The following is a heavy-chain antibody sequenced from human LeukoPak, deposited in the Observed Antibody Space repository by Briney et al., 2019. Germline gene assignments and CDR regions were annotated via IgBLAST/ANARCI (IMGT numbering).Heavy chain of an antibody. V-gene: IGHV1-46*01. CDR2: INPSVGST. J-gene: IGHJ4*02. CDR1: GYTFTSYY. CDR3: ARARLDYGDY. Sequence: GASVKVSCKASGYTFTSYYMHWVRQAPGQGLEWMGIINPSVGSTSYAQKFQGRVTMTRDTSTSTAYMELRSLRSDDTAVYYCARARLDYGDYWGQGTLVTVSS.